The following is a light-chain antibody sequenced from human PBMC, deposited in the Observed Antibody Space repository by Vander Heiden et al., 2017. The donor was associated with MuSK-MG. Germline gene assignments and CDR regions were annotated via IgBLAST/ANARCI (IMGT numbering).Light chain of an antibody. CDR1: QSISNH. V-gene: IGKV1-9*01. CDR3: HQVHTYPIT. CDR2: IVT. J-gene: IGKJ4*01. Sequence: DIQLTQSPSFLSASVGDRVTITCRASQSISNHLAWYQQKPGRGPTLLMYIVTALENGVPSRFSGSGSGAEFTLTISSLQPEDSATYYCHQVHTYPITFGGGTKVEI.